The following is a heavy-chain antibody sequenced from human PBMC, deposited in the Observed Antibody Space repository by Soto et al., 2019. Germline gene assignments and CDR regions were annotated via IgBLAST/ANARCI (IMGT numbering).Heavy chain of an antibody. J-gene: IGHJ6*02. D-gene: IGHD3-3*01. Sequence: LRLSCAASGFTFSSYGMHWVRQAPGKGLEWVAVIWYDGSNKYYADSVKGRFTISRDNSKNTLYLEMNSLRAEDTAVYYCARDTPSLRVAGYGMDVWGQGTTVTVSS. CDR1: GFTFSSYG. V-gene: IGHV3-33*01. CDR3: ARDTPSLRVAGYGMDV. CDR2: IWYDGSNK.